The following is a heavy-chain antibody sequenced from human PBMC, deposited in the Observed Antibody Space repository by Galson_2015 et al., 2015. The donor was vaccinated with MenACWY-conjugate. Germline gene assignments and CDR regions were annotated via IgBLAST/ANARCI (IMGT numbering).Heavy chain of an antibody. CDR3: ARDDITICGLVTLSGMDV. D-gene: IGHD3-3*01. V-gene: IGHV3-33*01. CDR2: IWYDGSNE. CDR1: GFTFSDYG. J-gene: IGHJ6*02. Sequence: SLRLSCAASGFTFSDYGMHWARQAPGKGLEWVAVIWYDGSNEYYADSVKGRFTISRDNSKNTLYLQMNSLRAEDTAVYYCARDDITICGLVTLSGMDVWGQGTTVNVSS.